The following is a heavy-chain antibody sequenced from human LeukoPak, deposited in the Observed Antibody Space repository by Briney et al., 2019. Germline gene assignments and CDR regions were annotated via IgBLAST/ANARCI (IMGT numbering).Heavy chain of an antibody. V-gene: IGHV3-11*01. J-gene: IGHJ4*02. CDR1: GFTFSDYY. CDR2: ISSSGSTI. Sequence: GGSLRLSCAASGFTFSDYYMSWIRQAPGKGLEWVSYISSSGSTIYYADSVKGRFTISRDNAKNSLYLQMNSLRAEDTAVYYCAKVHVDTAMVTSDYWGQGTLVTVSS. D-gene: IGHD5-18*01. CDR3: AKVHVDTAMVTSDY.